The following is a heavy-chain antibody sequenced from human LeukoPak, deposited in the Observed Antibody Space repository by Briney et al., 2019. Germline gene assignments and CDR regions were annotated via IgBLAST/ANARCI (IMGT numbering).Heavy chain of an antibody. CDR2: ISSSSSYI. V-gene: IGHV3-21*01. Sequence: GGSLRLSCAASGFTFSSYSMNWVRQAPGKGLEWVSSISSSSSYIYYADSVKGRFTISRDNAKNSLYLQMNSLRAEDTAVYYCTRGSSWSQYYYYYYMDVWGEGTTVTVSS. CDR3: TRGSSWSQYYYYYYMDV. D-gene: IGHD6-19*01. CDR1: GFTFSSYS. J-gene: IGHJ6*03.